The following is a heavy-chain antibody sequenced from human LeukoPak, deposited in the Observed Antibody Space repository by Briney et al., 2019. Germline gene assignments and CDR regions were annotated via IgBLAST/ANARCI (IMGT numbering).Heavy chain of an antibody. CDR1: GFTFSDSY. Sequence: PGGSPRLSCAASGFTFSDSYMSWIRQAPGKGLEWVSYISSGSYYTYYADSVKGRFTISRDNAKNSLYLQMISLRAEDTAVYYCARDMGGDPIYYFDYWGQGTPVTVSS. CDR3: ARDMGGDPIYYFDY. CDR2: ISSGSYYT. V-gene: IGHV3-11*05. D-gene: IGHD4-17*01. J-gene: IGHJ4*02.